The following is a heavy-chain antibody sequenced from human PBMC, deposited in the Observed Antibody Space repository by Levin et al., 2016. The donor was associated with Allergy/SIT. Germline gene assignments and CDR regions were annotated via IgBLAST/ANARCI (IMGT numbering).Heavy chain of an antibody. CDR2: IYYGGNT. J-gene: IGHJ6*02. Sequence: GSLRLSCNVFGGSIITYYRSWIRQVPGKGVEWIGCIYYGGNTKYNPSLKSRVTISLDMSKNQFSLKMNSVTAADTALYYCARGREDYGMDVWGQGTTVTVSS. D-gene: IGHD5-24*01. CDR1: GGSIITYY. V-gene: IGHV4-59*13. CDR3: ARGREDYGMDV.